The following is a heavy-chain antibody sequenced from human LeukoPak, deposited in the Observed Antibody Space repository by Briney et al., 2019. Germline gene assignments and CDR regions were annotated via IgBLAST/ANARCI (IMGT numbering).Heavy chain of an antibody. CDR1: GGSISSSTYY. Sequence: SETLSLTCTVSGGSISSSTYYWGWIRQPPGKGLEWIGSIYYSGSTYYNPSLKSRVTISVDTSKNQFSLRLSSVTAADTAVYYCARQNAAGDLDYWGQGTLVTVSS. CDR3: ARQNAAGDLDY. D-gene: IGHD6-13*01. CDR2: IYYSGST. V-gene: IGHV4-39*01. J-gene: IGHJ4*02.